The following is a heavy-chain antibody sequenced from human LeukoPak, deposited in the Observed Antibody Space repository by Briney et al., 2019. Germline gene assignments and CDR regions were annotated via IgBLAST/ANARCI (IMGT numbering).Heavy chain of an antibody. V-gene: IGHV3-21*01. CDR2: ISSSSSYI. J-gene: IGHJ3*02. D-gene: IGHD1-26*01. Sequence: KPGGSLRLSCAASGFTFSSYSMNWVRQAPGKGLEWVSSISSSSSYIYYADSVKGRFTISRDNAKNTVYVEMNSLRAEDTAVYYCARVRSGSYFSDAFDIWGQGTMVTVSS. CDR1: GFTFSSYS. CDR3: ARVRSGSYFSDAFDI.